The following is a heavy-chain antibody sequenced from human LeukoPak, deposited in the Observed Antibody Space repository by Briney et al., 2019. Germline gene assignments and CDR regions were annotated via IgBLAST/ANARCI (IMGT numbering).Heavy chain of an antibody. J-gene: IGHJ6*03. CDR1: GFTFSSYW. V-gene: IGHV3-74*01. D-gene: IGHD2-2*01. CDR2: INSDGSST. Sequence: GGSLRLSCAASGFTFSSYWMHWVRQAPGKGLVWVSRINSDGSSTRYADSVKGRFTISRDNAKNTLFLQMNSLRAEDTGVYFCARVAIGCSSTSCYLDYYYYTDVWGKGTTVTVSS. CDR3: ARVAIGCSSTSCYLDYYYYTDV.